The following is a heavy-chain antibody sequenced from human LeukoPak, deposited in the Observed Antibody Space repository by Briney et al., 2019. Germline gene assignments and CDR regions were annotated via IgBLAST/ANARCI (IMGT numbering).Heavy chain of an antibody. Sequence: PSETLSLTFTVSGGSISSYYWNGIRQPAGKGLEWIGRIHTSGSTNYNPSLKSRITMSVDTSKNQFSLKLSSVTAADTAVYYCATRPDIAAAGPGWFDPWGQGTLVTVSS. J-gene: IGHJ5*02. CDR3: ATRPDIAAAGPGWFDP. V-gene: IGHV4-4*07. CDR2: IHTSGST. D-gene: IGHD6-13*01. CDR1: GGSISSYY.